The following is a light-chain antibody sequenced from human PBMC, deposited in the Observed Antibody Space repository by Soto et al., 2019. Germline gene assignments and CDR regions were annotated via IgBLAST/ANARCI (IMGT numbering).Light chain of an antibody. CDR2: EVS. V-gene: IGLV2-18*01. CDR1: SSDVGSYNR. J-gene: IGLJ1*01. Sequence: QPVLTQPPSVSGSPGQAVTIPCTGTSSDVGSYNRVSWYQQPPGTAPKLMIYEVSNRPSGVPDRFSGSKSGNTASLTISGLQAEDEADYYCSLHTSSTTYVFGTGTKLTVL. CDR3: SLHTSSTTYV.